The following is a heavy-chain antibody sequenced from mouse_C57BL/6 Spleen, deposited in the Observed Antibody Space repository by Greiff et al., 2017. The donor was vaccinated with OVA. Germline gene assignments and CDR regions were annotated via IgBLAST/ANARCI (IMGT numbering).Heavy chain of an antibody. CDR2: IWTGGGT. D-gene: IGHD1-1*01. J-gene: IGHJ1*03. Sequence: VKLVESGPGLVAPSQSLSITCTVSGFSLTSYAISWVRQPPGKGLEWLGVIWTGGGTNYNSALKSRLSISKDNSKSQVFLKMNSLQTDDTARYYCARNRGSGSSFYWYFDVWGTGTTVTVSS. V-gene: IGHV2-9-1*01. CDR3: ARNRGSGSSFYWYFDV. CDR1: GFSLTSYA.